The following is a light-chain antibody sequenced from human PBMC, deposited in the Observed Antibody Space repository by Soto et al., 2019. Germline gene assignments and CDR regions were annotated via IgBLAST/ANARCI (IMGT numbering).Light chain of an antibody. V-gene: IGKV3-20*01. Sequence: DIVLTQSPGTLSLSPGDRATLSCRASQSVSTSYLAWYQQKPGQAPRLLIYGASSRATGIPDRFSGSGSGTDFTLTISGLEPEDFAVYYCQQYGNSPLTFGGGTKVDIK. J-gene: IGKJ4*01. CDR3: QQYGNSPLT. CDR2: GAS. CDR1: QSVSTSY.